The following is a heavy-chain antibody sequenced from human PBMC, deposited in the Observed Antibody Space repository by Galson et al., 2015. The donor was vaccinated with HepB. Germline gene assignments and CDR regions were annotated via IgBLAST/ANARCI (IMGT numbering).Heavy chain of an antibody. CDR3: ARHVDYYDILTGYPGWGYYFDY. V-gene: IGHV4-39*01. D-gene: IGHD3-9*01. Sequence: SETLSLTCTVSGGSISSSSYYWGWIRQPPGKGLEWIGSIYYSGSTYYNPSLKSRVTISVDTSTNQFSLKLSSVTAADTAVYYCARHVDYYDILTGYPGWGYYFDYWGQGTLVTVSS. J-gene: IGHJ4*02. CDR1: GGSISSSSYY. CDR2: IYYSGST.